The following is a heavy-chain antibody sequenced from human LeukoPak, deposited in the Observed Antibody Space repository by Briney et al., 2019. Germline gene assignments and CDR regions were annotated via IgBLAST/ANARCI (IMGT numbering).Heavy chain of an antibody. V-gene: IGHV3-7*03. D-gene: IGHD2-21*02. CDR1: GFTFSNYW. Sequence: GGSLRLSCAASGFTFSNYWMSWVRRAPGKGLEWVANIKPDGSEKYYVDSVKGRFTISRDNAKNSLYLQMNSLRAEDTAVYYCARDSPLYCGGDCYSDYWGQGTLVTVSS. CDR2: IKPDGSEK. J-gene: IGHJ4*02. CDR3: ARDSPLYCGGDCYSDY.